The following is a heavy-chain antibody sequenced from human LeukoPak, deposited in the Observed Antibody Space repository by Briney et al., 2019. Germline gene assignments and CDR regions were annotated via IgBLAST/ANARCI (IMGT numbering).Heavy chain of an antibody. J-gene: IGHJ4*02. CDR3: ARDEGIAVAGTADY. V-gene: IGHV3-21*01. D-gene: IGHD6-19*01. CDR2: ISSSSSYI. CDR1: GFTFSSYS. Sequence: PGGSLRLSCAASGFTFSSYSMNWVRQAPGKGLEGVTSISSSSSYIYYADSVKGRFTISRDNAKNSLYLQMNSLRAEDTAVYYCARDEGIAVAGTADYWGQGTLVTVSS.